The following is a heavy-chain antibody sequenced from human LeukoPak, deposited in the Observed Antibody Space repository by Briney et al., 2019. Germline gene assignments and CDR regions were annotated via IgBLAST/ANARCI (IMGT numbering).Heavy chain of an antibody. CDR1: GGSISSYY. Sequence: SETLSLTCTVSGGSISSYYWSWIRQPPGKGLEWIGYIHYTGSTNYNPSLKSRVTISVETSKNQFSLKLKSVTAADTAVYYCARGGYYGSGNDFRFDPWGQGTLVTVSS. CDR3: ARGGYYGSGNDFRFDP. V-gene: IGHV4-59*01. CDR2: IHYTGST. J-gene: IGHJ5*02. D-gene: IGHD3-10*01.